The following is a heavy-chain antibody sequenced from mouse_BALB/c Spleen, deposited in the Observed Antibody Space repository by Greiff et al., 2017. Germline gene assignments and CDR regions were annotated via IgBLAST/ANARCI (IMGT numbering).Heavy chain of an antibody. CDR3: ARKRDPFDY. CDR1: GYTFTSYW. J-gene: IGHJ2*01. V-gene: IGHV1-69*02. CDR2: IDPSDSYT. Sequence: VQLQQPGAELVKPGASVKLSCKASGYTFTSYWMHWVKQRPGQGLEWIGEIDPSDSYTNYNQKFKGKATLTVDKSSSTAYMQLSSLTSEDSAVYYCARKRDPFDYWGQGTTLTVSS.